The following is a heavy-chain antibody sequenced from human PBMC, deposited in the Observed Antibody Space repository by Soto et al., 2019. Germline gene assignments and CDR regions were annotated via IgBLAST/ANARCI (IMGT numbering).Heavy chain of an antibody. CDR2: FDPEDGET. CDR3: ETTRPSTVTRPFDY. V-gene: IGHV1-24*01. D-gene: IGHD4-17*01. Sequence: ASVKVSCKVSGYTLTVLSMPWVRQAPGKGLEWMGGFDPEDGETIYAQKFQGRVTMTADTSTDTAYMELSSLRSEDTAVHYCETTRPSTVTRPFDYWRQRTLVTVSS. J-gene: IGHJ4*02. CDR1: GYTLTVLS.